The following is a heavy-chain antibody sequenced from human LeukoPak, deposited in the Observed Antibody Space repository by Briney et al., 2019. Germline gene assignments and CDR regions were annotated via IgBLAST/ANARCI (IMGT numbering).Heavy chain of an antibody. CDR2: MNPNSGNT. CDR1: GYTFTSYD. D-gene: IGHD3-10*01. CDR3: ARGALWSSFDN. Sequence: EASVTVSCTASGYTFTSYDINWVRQATGQGLEWMGWMNPNSGNTGYAQKLQGRVTMTTDTSTSTAYMELRSLRSDDTAMYYCARGALWSSFDNWGQGTLVTVSS. J-gene: IGHJ4*02. V-gene: IGHV1-8*01.